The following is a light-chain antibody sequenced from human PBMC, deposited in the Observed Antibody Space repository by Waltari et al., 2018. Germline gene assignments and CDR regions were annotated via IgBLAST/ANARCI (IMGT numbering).Light chain of an antibody. CDR3: QQRSNWPT. V-gene: IGKV3-11*01. CDR2: DAS. CDR1: QSVSSY. Sequence: EIVLTQSPGTLSLSPGERATLSCRASQSVSSYLAWYQQKPGQAPRLLIYDASTRATGIPARFSGSGSGTDFTLTISSLEPEDFAVYYCQQRSNWPTFGQGTKVEIK. J-gene: IGKJ1*01.